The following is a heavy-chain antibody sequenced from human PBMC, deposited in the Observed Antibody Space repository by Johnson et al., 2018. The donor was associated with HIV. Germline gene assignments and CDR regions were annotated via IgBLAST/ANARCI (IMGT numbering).Heavy chain of an antibody. CDR1: GFTLSSYA. D-gene: IGHD3-10*01. Sequence: VQLVESGGNLVRPGGSLRLSCALSGFTLSSYALSWVRQAPGKGLEWVSGISNSGGSTYFADSVKGRFTISRDNAKNSLYLQMNSLRAEDTAVYYCARESGHFGVSAFDMWGQGTMVTVSS. CDR2: ISNSGGST. J-gene: IGHJ3*02. CDR3: ARESGHFGVSAFDM. V-gene: IGHV3-23*04.